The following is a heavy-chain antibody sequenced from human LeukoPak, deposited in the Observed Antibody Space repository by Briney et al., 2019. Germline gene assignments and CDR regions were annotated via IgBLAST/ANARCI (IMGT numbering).Heavy chain of an antibody. CDR2: IKQDGSVK. V-gene: IGHV3-7*03. CDR1: GFTFSNYW. J-gene: IGHJ4*02. D-gene: IGHD4-17*01. Sequence: GGSLRLSCAASGFTFSNYWMSWVRQAPGKGLEWVANIKQDGSVKYYVDSVKGRFTISRDNAKNSLYLQMNSLRAEDTAVYYCARVYGDYLSYWGQGTLVTVSS. CDR3: ARVYGDYLSY.